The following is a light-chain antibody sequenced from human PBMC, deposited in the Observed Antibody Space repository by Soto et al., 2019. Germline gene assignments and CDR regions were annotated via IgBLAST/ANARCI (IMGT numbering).Light chain of an antibody. V-gene: IGLV2-14*01. CDR2: EVS. Sequence: QSALTQPASVSGSPGQSITISCAGTSSDIGGYNYVSWYQQHPGKAPKVMIYEVSNRPSGVSNRYSGSKSGNSASLTISGLQADDEADYYCCSLTTSHTYVFGSGTKLTVL. CDR3: CSLTTSHTYV. J-gene: IGLJ1*01. CDR1: SSDIGGYNY.